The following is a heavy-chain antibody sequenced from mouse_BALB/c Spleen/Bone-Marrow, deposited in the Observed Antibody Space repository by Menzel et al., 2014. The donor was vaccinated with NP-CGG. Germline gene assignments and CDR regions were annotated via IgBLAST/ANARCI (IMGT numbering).Heavy chain of an antibody. CDR3: SRQTATFFDY. CDR1: GYAFTNYL. J-gene: IGHJ2*01. V-gene: IGHV1-54*03. CDR2: INPGSGGT. Sequence: QVQLKQSGAELVRPGTSVKVSCKASGYAFTNYLIEWVKQRPGQGLEWIGVINPGSGGTNYNEKFKDKATLTADESSSTAYMQLSSLTSDDSAVYLCSRQTATFFDYWGQGTTLTGSS. D-gene: IGHD1-2*01.